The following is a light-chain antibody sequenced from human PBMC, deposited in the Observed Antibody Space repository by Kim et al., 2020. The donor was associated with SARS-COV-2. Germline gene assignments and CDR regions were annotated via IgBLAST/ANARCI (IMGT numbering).Light chain of an antibody. CDR1: SGHSSYA. J-gene: IGLJ3*02. CDR2: LNSDGSH. CDR3: QTWDTGIRV. V-gene: IGLV4-69*01. Sequence: ASVKLTCTLNSGHSSYAIAWHQQQPEKGPRYLMKLNSDGSHSKGDGIPDRFSGSSSGAQRYLTISSLQSEDEADYYCQTWDTGIRVFGGGTKLTVL.